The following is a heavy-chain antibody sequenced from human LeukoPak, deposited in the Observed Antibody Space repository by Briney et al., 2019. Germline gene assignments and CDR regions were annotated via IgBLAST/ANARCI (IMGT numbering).Heavy chain of an antibody. Sequence: GGSLRLSCAASGFTFSSYAMSWVRQALGKGLEWVSAISGSGGSTYYADSVKGRFTISRDNSKNTLYLQMNSLRAEDTAVYYCAKRRDIVVVVAARDYFDYWGQGTLVTVSS. CDR3: AKRRDIVVVVAARDYFDY. V-gene: IGHV3-23*01. D-gene: IGHD2-15*01. CDR1: GFTFSSYA. J-gene: IGHJ4*02. CDR2: ISGSGGST.